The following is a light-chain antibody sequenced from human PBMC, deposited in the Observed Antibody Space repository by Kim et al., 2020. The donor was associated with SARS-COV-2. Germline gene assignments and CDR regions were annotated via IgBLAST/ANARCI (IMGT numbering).Light chain of an antibody. Sequence: STGERATLSCRASQTVTNRYLAWYQQKPGQTPRLLIYGASSRGSGIPDRFSGSGSGTDFTLTISGLETEDSAMYYCQQYVSSPITFGQGTRLEIK. V-gene: IGKV3-20*01. CDR2: GAS. CDR1: QTVTNRY. J-gene: IGKJ5*01. CDR3: QQYVSSPIT.